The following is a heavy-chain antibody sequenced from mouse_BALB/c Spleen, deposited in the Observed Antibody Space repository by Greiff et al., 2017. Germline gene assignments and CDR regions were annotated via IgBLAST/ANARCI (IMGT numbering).Heavy chain of an antibody. Sequence: QVQLQQSGPELVKPGASVRISCKASGYTFTSDYINWVKQKPGQGLEWIGWIYPGSGNTKYNEKFKGKATLTVDTSSSTAYMQLSSLTSEDTAVYFCAIYYDYAWLAYWGQGTLVTVSA. CDR1: GYTFTSDY. CDR2: IYPGSGNT. J-gene: IGHJ3*01. CDR3: AIYYDYAWLAY. V-gene: IGHV1-84*02. D-gene: IGHD2-4*01.